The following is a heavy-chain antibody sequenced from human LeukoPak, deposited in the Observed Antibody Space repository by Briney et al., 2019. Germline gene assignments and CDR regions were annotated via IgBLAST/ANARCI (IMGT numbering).Heavy chain of an antibody. Sequence: GSLRLSCAASGFTFSSDWMSWIRQPPGKGLEWIGYIYYSGSTNYNPSLKSRVTISVDTSKNQFSLKLSSVTAADTAVYYCARAASIAAHFDYWGQGTLVTVSS. CDR2: IYYSGST. CDR1: GFTFSSDW. D-gene: IGHD6-6*01. CDR3: ARAASIAAHFDY. V-gene: IGHV4-59*01. J-gene: IGHJ4*02.